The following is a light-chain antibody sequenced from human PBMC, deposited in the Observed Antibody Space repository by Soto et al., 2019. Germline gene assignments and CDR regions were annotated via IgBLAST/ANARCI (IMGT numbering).Light chain of an antibody. CDR2: DAS. CDR3: QQYNGYWT. V-gene: IGKV1-5*01. J-gene: IGKJ1*01. Sequence: DIQMTQSPYTLSASVGDRVTITCRASQSINIWLAWYQQKPGKAPKLLIYDASTLESGVPSRFSGSGSGTEFTLTISSLQPDDFATYYCQQYNGYWTFGQGTKVDIK. CDR1: QSINIW.